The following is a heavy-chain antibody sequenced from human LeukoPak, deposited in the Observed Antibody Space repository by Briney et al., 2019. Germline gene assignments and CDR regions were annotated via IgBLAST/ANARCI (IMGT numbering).Heavy chain of an antibody. D-gene: IGHD2-15*01. CDR1: GFTFSHAW. CDR2: IKSKTDGGTT. J-gene: IGHJ5*02. CDR3: TTEDIVVVVGAYDP. Sequence: GGSLRLSCAASGFTFSHAWMTWVRQAPGQGLEWLGRIKSKTDGGTTDYAAPVKGRFTISRDDSKNTLYLQMDSLKTEDTAVYYCTTEDIVVVVGAYDPWGQGTLVAVSS. V-gene: IGHV3-15*01.